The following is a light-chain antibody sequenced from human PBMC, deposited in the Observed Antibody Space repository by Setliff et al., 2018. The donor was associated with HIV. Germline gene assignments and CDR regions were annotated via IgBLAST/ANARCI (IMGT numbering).Light chain of an antibody. V-gene: IGLV1-40*01. CDR2: GNS. CDR1: SSNIGAGYD. Sequence: QSALAQPPSVSGAPGQRVTISCTGSSSNIGAGYDVHWYQQLPGTAPKLLIYGNSNRPSGVPDRFSGSKSGTSASLAITGLQAEDEADYYCSSYATSSIPYVFGTGTKVTVL. CDR3: SSYATSSIPYV. J-gene: IGLJ1*01.